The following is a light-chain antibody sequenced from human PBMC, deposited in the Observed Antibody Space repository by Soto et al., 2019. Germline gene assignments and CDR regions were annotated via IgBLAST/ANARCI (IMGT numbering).Light chain of an antibody. J-gene: IGLJ3*02. V-gene: IGLV6-57*03. CDR3: QSYDSSSHWV. Sequence: NFMPTQPHSVSESPGKTVTISCTRSSGSIASNYVQWYQQRPGSAPTTVIYEDNQRPSGVPDRFSGSIDSSSNSASLTISGLKTEDEADYYCQSYDSSSHWVFGGGTKLTVL. CDR1: SGSIASNY. CDR2: EDN.